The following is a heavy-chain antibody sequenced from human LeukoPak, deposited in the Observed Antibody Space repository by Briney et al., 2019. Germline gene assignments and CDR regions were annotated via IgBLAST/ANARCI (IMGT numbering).Heavy chain of an antibody. CDR3: ARDYRPANWGYSAFDI. CDR2: ISYGGSNK. V-gene: IGHV3-30-3*01. D-gene: IGHD7-27*01. J-gene: IGHJ3*02. Sequence: GGSLRLSCAVSGFIFSSCAMHWVRQAPGKGLEWVAVISYGGSNKYYADSVKGRFTISRDNSKNTLYLQMNSLRAEDTAVYYCARDYRPANWGYSAFDIWGQGTLVTVSS. CDR1: GFIFSSCA.